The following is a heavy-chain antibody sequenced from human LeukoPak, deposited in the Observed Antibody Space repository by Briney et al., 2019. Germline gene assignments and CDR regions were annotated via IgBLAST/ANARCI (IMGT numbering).Heavy chain of an antibody. CDR1: GFTVSSNY. J-gene: IGHJ4*02. CDR3: ARDSSNYLFDY. V-gene: IGHV3-53*01. CDR2: IYSGGST. D-gene: IGHD4-11*01. Sequence: GGSLRPSCAASGFTVSSNYMSWVRQAPGKGLEWVSVIYSGGSTNYADSVKGRFTISRDNSKNTLYLQMNSLRAEDTAVYYCARDSSNYLFDYWGQGTLVTVSS.